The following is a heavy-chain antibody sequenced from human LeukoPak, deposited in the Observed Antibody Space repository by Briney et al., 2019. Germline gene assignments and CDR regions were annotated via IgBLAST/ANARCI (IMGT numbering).Heavy chain of an antibody. CDR3: ARRKVYEFGEGYNYGMDV. J-gene: IGHJ6*02. Sequence: GGSLRLSCAASGFTFSRYWRHWVRQVPGKGLVWVSRLNGDGSDTTYVDSVKGRFTISRDNARNTLYLHMNSLRVEDTAVYYCARRKVYEFGEGYNYGMDVWGQGTTVTVSS. CDR1: GFTFSRYW. D-gene: IGHD2-8*01. CDR2: LNGDGSDT. V-gene: IGHV3-74*03.